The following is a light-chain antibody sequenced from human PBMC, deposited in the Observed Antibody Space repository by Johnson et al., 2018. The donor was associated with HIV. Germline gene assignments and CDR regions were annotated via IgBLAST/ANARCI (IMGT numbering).Light chain of an antibody. CDR1: SSNIENNF. Sequence: QSVLTQPPSVSAAPGQKVTVSCSGSSSNIENNFVSWYQQLPGTAPKLLIYEDNKRPSGIPDRFSGSKSGTSATLGITGLQTGDEADYYCGTWDSSLNTGYVFGTGTKVTVL. CDR2: EDN. V-gene: IGLV1-51*02. CDR3: GTWDSSLNTGYV. J-gene: IGLJ1*01.